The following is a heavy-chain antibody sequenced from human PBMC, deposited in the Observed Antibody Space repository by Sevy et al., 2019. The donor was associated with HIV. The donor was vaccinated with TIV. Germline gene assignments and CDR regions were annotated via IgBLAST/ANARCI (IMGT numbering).Heavy chain of an antibody. V-gene: IGHV3-33*01. CDR1: GFNFSIYG. CDR3: VRGRDYGNFDF. CDR2: IWYDGTNK. Sequence: GGSLRLSCAASGFNFSIYGMHWVRQAPGKGLEWVALIWYDGTNKYYRDSVKGRFNISRDNSKNTLFLQMNSLRAEDTALYYCVRGRDYGNFDFWGQGTLVTVSS. D-gene: IGHD4-17*01. J-gene: IGHJ4*02.